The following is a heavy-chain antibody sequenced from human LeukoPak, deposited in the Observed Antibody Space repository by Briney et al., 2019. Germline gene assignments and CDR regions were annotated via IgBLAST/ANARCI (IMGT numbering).Heavy chain of an antibody. J-gene: IGHJ4*02. CDR2: IYHSGST. D-gene: IGHD3-22*01. V-gene: IGHV4-38-2*01. CDR1: GYSINSGYY. CDR3: ARAEDYYDSSAYYIFDY. Sequence: SETLSLTCAVSGYSINSGYYWGWIRQPPGKGLEWIGSIYHSGSTYYNPSLKGRVTISVDTSKNQFSLKLSSVTAADTAVYYCARAEDYYDSSAYYIFDYWGQGTLVTVSS.